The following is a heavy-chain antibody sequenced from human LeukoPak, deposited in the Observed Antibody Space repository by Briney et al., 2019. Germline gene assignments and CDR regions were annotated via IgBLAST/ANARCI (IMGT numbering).Heavy chain of an antibody. CDR1: GGSFSGYY. CDR2: INHSGST. Sequence: SETLSLTCAVYGGSFSGYYSSWIRQPPGKGLEWIGEINHSGSTNYNPSLKSRVTISVDTSKNQFSLELSSVTAADTAVYYCARVAVAAINDYWGQGTLVTVSS. CDR3: ARVAVAAINDY. V-gene: IGHV4-34*01. J-gene: IGHJ4*02. D-gene: IGHD6-19*01.